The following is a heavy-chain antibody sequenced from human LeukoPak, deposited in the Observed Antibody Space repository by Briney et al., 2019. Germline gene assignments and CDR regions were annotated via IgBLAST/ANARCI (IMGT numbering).Heavy chain of an antibody. CDR1: GGSFSGNY. Sequence: PSETLSLTCAVYGGSFSGNYWSWIRPPPGKGLEWIGEINHSGSTNYNPSLKSRVTISVDTSKNQFSLKLSSVTAADTAVYYCARGRRGQDYWGQGTLVTVSS. V-gene: IGHV4-34*01. CDR2: INHSGST. J-gene: IGHJ4*02. CDR3: ARGRRGQDY.